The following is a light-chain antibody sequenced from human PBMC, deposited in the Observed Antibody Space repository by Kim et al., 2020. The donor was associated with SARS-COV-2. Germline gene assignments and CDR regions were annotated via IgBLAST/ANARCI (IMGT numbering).Light chain of an antibody. CDR3: QQYDSSPPYT. Sequence: EIVMTQSPATLSVSPGESATLSCRASQSIGFNVAWYQQKPGQAPRLLIRGASTRATVFPARFSGTGSGTEFTLTISSLQSEDFAVYYCQQYDSSPPYTFGQGTKLEI. CDR1: QSIGFN. J-gene: IGKJ2*01. V-gene: IGKV3-15*01. CDR2: GAS.